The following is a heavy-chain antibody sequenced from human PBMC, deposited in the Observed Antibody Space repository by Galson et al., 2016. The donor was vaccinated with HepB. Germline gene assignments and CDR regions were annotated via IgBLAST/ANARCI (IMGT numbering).Heavy chain of an antibody. D-gene: IGHD6-19*01. CDR1: GGPITSNY. Sequence: ETLSLTCTVSGGPITSNYWSWIRLPAGKGLEWIARTRRSDETNHNPSLENRVTIPVDTFKKQVSLSLSSVTAADMAVYYCARGFHLAMGIPMDNWGQGALVTVSS. CDR3: ARGFHLAMGIPMDN. J-gene: IGHJ4*02. V-gene: IGHV4-4*07. CDR2: TRRSDET.